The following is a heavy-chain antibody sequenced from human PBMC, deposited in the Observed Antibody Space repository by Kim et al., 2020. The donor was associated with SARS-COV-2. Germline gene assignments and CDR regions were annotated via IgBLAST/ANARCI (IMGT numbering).Heavy chain of an antibody. Sequence: SVKGRFTNPRDNAKNSLYLQMNRLRDEDTALYYCAKDGFHYYDSSGYLHYWGQGTLVTVSS. V-gene: IGHV3-9*01. D-gene: IGHD3-22*01. J-gene: IGHJ4*02. CDR3: AKDGFHYYDSSGYLHY.